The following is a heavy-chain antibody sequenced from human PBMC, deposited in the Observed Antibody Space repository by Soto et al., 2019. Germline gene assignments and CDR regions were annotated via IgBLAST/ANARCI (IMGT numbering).Heavy chain of an antibody. CDR1: GGSISSYY. Sequence: SETLSLTCTVSGGSISSYYWSWIRQPPGKGLEWIGYIYYSGSTNYNPSLKSRVTISEDTSKNQFSLKLSSVTAADTAVYYCAKIWGYGSGSYLSTWGQGTLVTVSS. CDR3: AKIWGYGSGSYLST. V-gene: IGHV4-59*08. D-gene: IGHD3-10*01. CDR2: IYYSGST. J-gene: IGHJ4*02.